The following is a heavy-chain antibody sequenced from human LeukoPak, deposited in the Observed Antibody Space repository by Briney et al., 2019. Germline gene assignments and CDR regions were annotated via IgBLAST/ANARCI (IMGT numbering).Heavy chain of an antibody. CDR1: GFTFSGYA. D-gene: IGHD3-3*01. Sequence: PGGSLRLSCAASGFTFSGYAMRWVRQAPGKGLEWVSDINGSGGSTYYADSVRGRFTISRDNSKNTLYLQMNSPRAEDTALYYCAKGYDFWSGYFDYWGRGTLVTVSS. V-gene: IGHV3-23*01. CDR3: AKGYDFWSGYFDY. CDR2: INGSGGST. J-gene: IGHJ4*01.